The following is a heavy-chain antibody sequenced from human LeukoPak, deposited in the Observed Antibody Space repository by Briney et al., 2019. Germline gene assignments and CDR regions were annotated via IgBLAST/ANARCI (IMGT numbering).Heavy chain of an antibody. J-gene: IGHJ3*02. D-gene: IGHD6-25*01. V-gene: IGHV5-51*01. CDR3: AGSSRLLQQRLLTDI. Sequence: GESLKISCHGSGYRLRRYWLGRVRQMSGKGLEWMGIIYPGDSDTRYSPSFQGQVTFSADRSTTTAYLQLWASDPAIFYCAGSSRLLQQRLLTDICSEGSLVTVSS. CDR1: GYRLRRYW. CDR2: IYPGDSDT.